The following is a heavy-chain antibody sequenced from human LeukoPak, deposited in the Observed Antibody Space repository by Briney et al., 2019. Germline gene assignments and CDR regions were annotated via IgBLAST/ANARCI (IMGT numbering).Heavy chain of an antibody. CDR2: IIPIFGTA. V-gene: IGHV1-69*05. Sequence: GASVKVSCKASGGTFSSYAISWVRQAPGQGLEWMGGIIPIFGTANYAQKFQGRVTITTDESTSTAYMELSSLRSEDTAVYYGAREQGSSGWYQNDYWGQGTLVTVSS. D-gene: IGHD6-19*01. CDR3: AREQGSSGWYQNDY. J-gene: IGHJ4*02. CDR1: GGTFSSYA.